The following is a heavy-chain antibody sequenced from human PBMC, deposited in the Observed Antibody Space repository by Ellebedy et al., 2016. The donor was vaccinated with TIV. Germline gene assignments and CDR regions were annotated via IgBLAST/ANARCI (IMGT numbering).Heavy chain of an antibody. J-gene: IGHJ3*01. CDR2: INQDGSEE. D-gene: IGHD1-1*01. V-gene: IGHV3-7*03. CDR3: ARDPAGRTWGAFDL. Sequence: PGGSLRLSCVASGFSFSNYWMTWVRQAPGKGLEWVANINQDGSEEQYVDSVKGRFTISRDNAKNSLYLQMSSLRAEDTAVYYCARDPAGRTWGAFDLWGQGTMATVSS. CDR1: GFSFSNYW.